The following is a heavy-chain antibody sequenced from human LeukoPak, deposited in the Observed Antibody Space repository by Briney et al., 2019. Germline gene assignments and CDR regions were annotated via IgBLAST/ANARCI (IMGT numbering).Heavy chain of an antibody. V-gene: IGHV3-74*01. D-gene: IGHD3-16*02. CDR3: AKETYDYVWGSYRSLDY. CDR2: INSDGSST. CDR1: GFSFSNYW. Sequence: GGSLRLTCAASGFSFSNYWMHWVRQAPGKGLVWVSRINSDGSSTSYADSVKGRFTISRDNAKNTLFLQMNSLRAEDTAVYYCAKETYDYVWGSYRSLDYWGQGTLVTVSS. J-gene: IGHJ4*02.